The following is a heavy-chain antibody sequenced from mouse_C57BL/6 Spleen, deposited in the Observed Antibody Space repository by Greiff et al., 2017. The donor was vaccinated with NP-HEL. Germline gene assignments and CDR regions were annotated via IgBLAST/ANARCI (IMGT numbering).Heavy chain of an antibody. J-gene: IGHJ2*01. CDR2: IDPSDSYT. V-gene: IGHV1-50*01. CDR1: GYTFTSYW. Sequence: VQLQQPGAELVKPGASVKLSCKASGYTFTSYWMQWVKQRPGQGLEWIGEIDPSDSYTNYNQKFKGKATLTVDTSSSTAYMQLSSLTSEDSAVYYCARAYYYGSSSDYWGQGTTLTVSS. D-gene: IGHD1-1*01. CDR3: ARAYYYGSSSDY.